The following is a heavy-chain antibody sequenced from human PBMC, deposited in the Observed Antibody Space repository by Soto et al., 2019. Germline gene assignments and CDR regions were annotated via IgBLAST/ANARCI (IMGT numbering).Heavy chain of an antibody. D-gene: IGHD2-15*01. CDR2: IYYSGST. CDR3: ARGLYCSGGSCYSAGKDFDY. J-gene: IGHJ4*02. V-gene: IGHV4-30-4*01. Sequence: PSETLSLTCTVSGGSISSGDYYWSWIRQPPGKGLDWNGYIYYSGSTYYNPSLNSRVTISVDTSKNQFSLKLSSVTAADTAVYYCARGLYCSGGSCYSAGKDFDYWGQGTLVTVSS. CDR1: GGSISSGDYY.